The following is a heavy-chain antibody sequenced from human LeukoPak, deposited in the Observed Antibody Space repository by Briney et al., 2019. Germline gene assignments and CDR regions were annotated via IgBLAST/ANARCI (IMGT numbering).Heavy chain of an antibody. CDR1: GFTFSSYG. J-gene: IGHJ4*02. D-gene: IGHD4-17*01. V-gene: IGHV3-53*01. CDR2: IYSGGST. CDR3: ARVNYGDYFGRPFDY. Sequence: GGSLRLSCAASGFTFSSYGMHWVRQAPGKGLEWVSVIYSGGSTYYADSVKGRFTISRDNSKNTLYLQMNSLRAEDTAVYYCARVNYGDYFGRPFDYWGQGTLVTVSS.